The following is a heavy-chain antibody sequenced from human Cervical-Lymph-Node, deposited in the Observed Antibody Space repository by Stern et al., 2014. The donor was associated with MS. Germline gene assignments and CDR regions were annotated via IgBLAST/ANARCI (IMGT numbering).Heavy chain of an antibody. Sequence: VQLVESGGGVVQPGRSLRLSCAASGFIFNNFGVHWIRQAPGKGLAWVAIISYDGSRIYYADSVKGRFTISRDNSKSTLDLQMNSLRAEDTAVYYCAKDRQRRYDYDSSGYAYFDYWGQGTLVTVSS. V-gene: IGHV3-30*18. CDR1: GFIFNNFG. D-gene: IGHD3-22*01. CDR2: ISYDGSRI. J-gene: IGHJ4*02. CDR3: AKDRQRRYDYDSSGYAYFDY.